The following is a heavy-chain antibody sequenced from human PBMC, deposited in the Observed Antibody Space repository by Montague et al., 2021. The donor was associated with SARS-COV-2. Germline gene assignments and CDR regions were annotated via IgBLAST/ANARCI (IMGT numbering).Heavy chain of an antibody. D-gene: IGHD2-15*01. J-gene: IGHJ6*02. CDR1: GGSISNYY. V-gene: IGHV4-59*01. Sequence: ESLSLTCTVSGGSISNYYWSWIRQPPGRGLEWIGYIYYSGSTDYSPSLKSRVTISLDTSKNQFSLKVTSVTAADTAVYYCARGGGFYNYGLDVWGPGTTVTVSS. CDR2: IYYSGST. CDR3: ARGGGFYNYGLDV.